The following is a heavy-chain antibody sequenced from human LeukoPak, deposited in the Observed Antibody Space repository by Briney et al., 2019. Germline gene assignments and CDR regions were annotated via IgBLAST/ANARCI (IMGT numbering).Heavy chain of an antibody. CDR2: ISSSGSTI. D-gene: IGHD3-10*01. J-gene: IGHJ3*02. CDR1: GFTFSSYE. Sequence: GGSLRLSCAASGFTFSSYEMNWVRQAPGKRLEWVSYISSSGSTIYYADSVKGRFTISRDNAKNSLYLQMNSLRAEDTAVYYCARDHGSGSYYRPDAFDIWGQGTMVTVSS. V-gene: IGHV3-48*03. CDR3: ARDHGSGSYYRPDAFDI.